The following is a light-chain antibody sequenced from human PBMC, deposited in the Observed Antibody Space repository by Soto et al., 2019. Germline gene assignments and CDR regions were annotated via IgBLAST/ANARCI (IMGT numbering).Light chain of an antibody. CDR1: QSISSW. V-gene: IGKV1-5*01. Sequence: DIPMTHSPSTLSASVGERVTITFRASQSISSWLAWYQQKPGKAPKLLIYDASSLESGVPSRFSGSGSGTEFTLTISSLQPDDFATYYCQQYNSYWTFGQGTKVDIK. CDR2: DAS. J-gene: IGKJ1*01. CDR3: QQYNSYWT.